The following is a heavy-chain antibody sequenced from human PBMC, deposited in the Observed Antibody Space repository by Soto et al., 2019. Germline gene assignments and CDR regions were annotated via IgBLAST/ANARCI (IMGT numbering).Heavy chain of an antibody. V-gene: IGHV3-30*18. CDR1: GVTFSSYG. CDR3: GKAPGYYYVVDV. J-gene: IGHJ6*02. CDR2: VSFDGSNE. Sequence: QMQLVESGGGVVQPGRSLRLSCAASGVTFSSYGMHWVRQAPGKGLEWVAVVSFDGSNEYYVDSAKGRFTISRDNSKNTVYLQMNRLRGEDTAVYYCGKAPGYYYVVDVWGQGTTVTVSS.